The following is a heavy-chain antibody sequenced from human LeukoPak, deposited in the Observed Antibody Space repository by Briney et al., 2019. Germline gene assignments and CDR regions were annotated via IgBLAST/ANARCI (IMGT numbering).Heavy chain of an antibody. V-gene: IGHV3-30*04. CDR1: GFTFSSYA. CDR2: ISYDGSDK. CDR3: VKQTLSSGLEY. Sequence: TGGSLRLSCAASGFTFSSYAMHWVRQAPGKGLEWVAVISYDGSDKYYADSVKGRFTISRDNSKNTLYLQMNSLRAEDTAVYYCVKQTLSSGLEYWGQGTLVTVSS. J-gene: IGHJ4*02. D-gene: IGHD6-19*01.